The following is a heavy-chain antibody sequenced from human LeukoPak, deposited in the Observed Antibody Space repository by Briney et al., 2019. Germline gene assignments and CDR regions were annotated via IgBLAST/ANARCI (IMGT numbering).Heavy chain of an antibody. J-gene: IGHJ4*02. CDR1: GYRFTGYY. D-gene: IGHD2-15*01. CDR3: ARDPGTPFDS. CDR2: INPSSGDA. Sequence: GASVKVSCKASGYRFTGYYIHWVRQAPGQGLQWMGWINPSSGDANYAQTFQGRVTMTSDTSISTAYMELSSLSSADTAVYYCARDPGTPFDSWGQGTQVTVSS. V-gene: IGHV1-2*02.